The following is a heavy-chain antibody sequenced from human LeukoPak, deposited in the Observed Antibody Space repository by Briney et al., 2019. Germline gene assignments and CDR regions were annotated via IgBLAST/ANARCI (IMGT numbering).Heavy chain of an antibody. CDR1: GGSISSYY. CDR3: ARDLQSSGWYWFDP. D-gene: IGHD6-19*01. CDR2: IYYSGST. J-gene: IGHJ5*02. V-gene: IGHV4-59*01. Sequence: SETLSLTCTVSGGSISSYYWSWIRQPPGKGLEWIGYIYYSGSTNYNPSLKSRVTISVDTSKNQFSLKLSSVTAADTAVYYCARDLQSSGWYWFDPWGQGTLVTVSS.